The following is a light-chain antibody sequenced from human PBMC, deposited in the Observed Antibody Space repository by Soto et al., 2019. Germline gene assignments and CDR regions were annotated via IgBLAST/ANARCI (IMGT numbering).Light chain of an antibody. CDR2: KVS. CDR3: MRGTHWPPYT. V-gene: IGKV2-30*02. Sequence: DVLMTQSPLSLAVALAQPASISCTYDQSPGHSDGNNYLNWFHQRPGQSPRRLIYKVSNRDSGVPDRFSGSGPDTDFPLKISGLEAEDVGVYYCMRGTHWPPYTFDHGTKLEIK. CDR1: QSPGHSDGNNY. J-gene: IGKJ2*01.